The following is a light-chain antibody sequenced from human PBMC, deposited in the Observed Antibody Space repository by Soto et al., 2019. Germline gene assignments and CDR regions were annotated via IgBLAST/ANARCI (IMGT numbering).Light chain of an antibody. Sequence: DIQMTQSPSSVSASVGDTINITCRARHVIKNWLAWYQQKPGKAPKVLIYAASNLESGVSPRFSGSGARTELSLTIRSLQTEDLAASVCPQASWFPYTFGLGTKVDMK. CDR1: HVIKNW. J-gene: IGKJ3*01. CDR2: AAS. CDR3: PQASWFPYT. V-gene: IGKV1-12*01.